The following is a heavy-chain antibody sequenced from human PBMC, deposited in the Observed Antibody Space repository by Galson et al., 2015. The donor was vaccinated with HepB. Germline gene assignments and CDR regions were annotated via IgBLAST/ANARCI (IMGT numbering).Heavy chain of an antibody. Sequence: SVKVSCKASGYTFISYHIHWVRQARGQRLEWIGWIVVGSGNTNYAQKFQERVTITRDMSTSTAYMELSSLRAEDTAVYYCARDLGSLLWFGELLQKGGYWGQGTLVTVSS. CDR3: ARDLGSLLWFGELLQKGGY. V-gene: IGHV1-58*02. CDR1: GYTFISYH. J-gene: IGHJ4*02. CDR2: IVVGSGNT. D-gene: IGHD3-10*01.